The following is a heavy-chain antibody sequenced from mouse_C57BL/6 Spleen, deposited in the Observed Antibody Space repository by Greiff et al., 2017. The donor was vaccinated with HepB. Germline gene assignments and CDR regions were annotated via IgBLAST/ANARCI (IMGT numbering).Heavy chain of an antibody. V-gene: IGHV1-26*01. Sequence: EVQLQQSGPELVKPGASVKISCKASGYTFTDYYMNWVKQSHGKSLEWIGDINPNNGGTSYNQKFKGKATLTVDKSSSTAYMELRSLTSEDSAVYYCARFLYDYHMGFDYWGQGTTLTVSS. CDR1: GYTFTDYY. J-gene: IGHJ2*01. CDR3: ARFLYDYHMGFDY. D-gene: IGHD2-4*01. CDR2: INPNNGGT.